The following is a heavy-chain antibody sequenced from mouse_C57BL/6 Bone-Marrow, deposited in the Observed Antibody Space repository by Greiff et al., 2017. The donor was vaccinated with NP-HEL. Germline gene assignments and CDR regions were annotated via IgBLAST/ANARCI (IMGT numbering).Heavy chain of an antibody. Sequence: QVQLQQPGAELVRPGTSVKLSCKASGYTFTSYWMHWVKQRPGQGLEWIGVIDPSNSYTNYNQKFKGKATLTVDTSSSTAYMQLSSLTSEDSAVYYYARWLPTAMDYWGQGTTVTVAS. D-gene: IGHD2-2*01. V-gene: IGHV1-59*01. CDR3: ARWLPTAMDY. CDR2: IDPSNSYT. J-gene: IGHJ4*01. CDR1: GYTFTSYW.